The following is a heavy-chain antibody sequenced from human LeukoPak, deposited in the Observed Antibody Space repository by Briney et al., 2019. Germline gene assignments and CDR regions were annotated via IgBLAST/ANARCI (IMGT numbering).Heavy chain of an antibody. Sequence: GESLKISCKVSGYSFISYWIGWVRQMPGKGLEWMGIIYPGDSDTRYSPSFQGQVTISVDKSINTAYLQWSSLKASDTAMYYCARQEYCSGGSCYTWFDSWGQGTLVTVSS. CDR3: ARQEYCSGGSCYTWFDS. CDR1: GYSFISYW. CDR2: IYPGDSDT. J-gene: IGHJ5*01. D-gene: IGHD2-15*01. V-gene: IGHV5-51*01.